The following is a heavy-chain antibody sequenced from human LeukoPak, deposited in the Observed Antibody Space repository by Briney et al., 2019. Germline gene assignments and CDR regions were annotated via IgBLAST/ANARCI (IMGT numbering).Heavy chain of an antibody. J-gene: IGHJ4*02. CDR3: ARDRADIVLMVYAIGYYFDY. Sequence: GRSLRLSCAASGSTFSSYAMHWVRQAPGKGLEWVAVISYDGSNKYYADSVKGRFTISRDNSKNTLYLQMNSLRAEDTAVYYCARDRADIVLMVYAIGYYFDYWGQGTLVTVSS. V-gene: IGHV3-30*01. CDR1: GSTFSSYA. CDR2: ISYDGSNK. D-gene: IGHD2-8*01.